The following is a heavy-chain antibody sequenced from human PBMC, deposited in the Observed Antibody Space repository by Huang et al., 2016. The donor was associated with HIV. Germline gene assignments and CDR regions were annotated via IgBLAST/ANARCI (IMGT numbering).Heavy chain of an antibody. CDR2: IDWNDDK. D-gene: IGHD1-26*01. Sequence: QITLKESGPTVVTPTPTLTLTCTFSVFSLNTVAMGVGWIRQSPGKDLEWLALIDWNDDKRYTPSLKTRLTITKDTSKNPVVLKITNVTPADTATYYCAHTFAAELLTNYFHPWGQGAPVTVSS. CDR3: AHTFAAELLTNYFHP. J-gene: IGHJ5*02. V-gene: IGHV2-5*01. CDR1: VFSLNTVAMG.